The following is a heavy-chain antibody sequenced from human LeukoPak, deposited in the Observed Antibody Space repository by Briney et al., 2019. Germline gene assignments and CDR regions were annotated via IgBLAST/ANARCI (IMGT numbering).Heavy chain of an antibody. J-gene: IGHJ4*02. Sequence: GGSLRLSCAASGFTFSSYAMHWVRQAPGKGLEWVAVISYDGSNKYYADSVKGRFTISRDNSKNTLYLRMNSLRAEDTAVYYCARTEGRYYDFWSGYPFDYWGQGTLVTVSS. CDR3: ARTEGRYYDFWSGYPFDY. CDR2: ISYDGSNK. D-gene: IGHD3-3*01. V-gene: IGHV3-30*04. CDR1: GFTFSSYA.